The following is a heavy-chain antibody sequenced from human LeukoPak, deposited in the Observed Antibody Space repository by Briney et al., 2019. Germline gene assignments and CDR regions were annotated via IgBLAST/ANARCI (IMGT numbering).Heavy chain of an antibody. CDR2: IKTDGSET. CDR1: GFTFSDYW. D-gene: IGHD7-27*01. V-gene: IGHV3-74*01. CDR3: AKRHGESPTLGLNWSDP. Sequence: GGSLRLSCAASGFTFSDYWMHWVRQGPGKGLVWVSRIKTDGSETSYADSVKGRFTISRDNSKNTLYLQMNSLRAEDTAVYYCAKRHGESPTLGLNWSDPWGQGTLVTVSS. J-gene: IGHJ5*02.